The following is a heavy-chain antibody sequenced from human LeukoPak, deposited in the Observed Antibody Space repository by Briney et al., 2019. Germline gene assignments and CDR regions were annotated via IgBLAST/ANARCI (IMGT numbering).Heavy chain of an antibody. CDR1: GFTFSGYA. J-gene: IGHJ4*02. V-gene: IGHV3-23*01. CDR3: AKVSSGSQDY. Sequence: GGSLRLSCAASGFTFSGYAMSWVRQAPGKGLKWLSTITGGAENTYYADSVKGRFTISRDNSKNTVYLQMNSLRAEDTAVYYCAKVSSGSQDYWGQGTLVTVFS. CDR2: ITGGAENT. D-gene: IGHD1-26*01.